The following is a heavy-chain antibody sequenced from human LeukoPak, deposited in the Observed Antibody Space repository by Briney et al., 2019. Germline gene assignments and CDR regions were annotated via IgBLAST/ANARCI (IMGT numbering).Heavy chain of an antibody. Sequence: GGSLRLSCEASGFTFSSYAMSWVRQAPGKGLEWVATIRPDGSEGYYADSVRGRFTISRDNSKNSFYLQMSSLRAEDTGVFYCARDVAYSAFDYWGQGTLVTVSS. D-gene: IGHD2-21*01. V-gene: IGHV3-7*01. J-gene: IGHJ4*02. CDR3: ARDVAYSAFDY. CDR1: GFTFSSYA. CDR2: IRPDGSEG.